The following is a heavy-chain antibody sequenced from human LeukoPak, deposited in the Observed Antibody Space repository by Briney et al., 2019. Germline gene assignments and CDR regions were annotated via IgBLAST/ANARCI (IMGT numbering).Heavy chain of an antibody. D-gene: IGHD2-2*01. V-gene: IGHV4-61*02. J-gene: IGHJ5*02. CDR3: ARAPYLPAATGRWFDP. CDR2: IYTSGST. CDR1: DGSISSGSYY. Sequence: SQTLSLTCTVSDGSISSGSYYWSWIRQPAGKGLEWIGRIYTSGSTNYNPSLKSRVTISVDTSKNQFSLKLSSVTAADTAVYYCARAPYLPAATGRWFDPWGQGTLVTVSS.